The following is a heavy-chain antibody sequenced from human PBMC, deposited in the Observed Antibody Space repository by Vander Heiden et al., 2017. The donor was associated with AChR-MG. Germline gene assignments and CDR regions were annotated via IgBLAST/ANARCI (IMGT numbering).Heavy chain of an antibody. D-gene: IGHD6-19*01. CDR3: ARGLPQWLVRPSRSHYMDV. CDR1: GGSFSGYY. J-gene: IGHJ6*03. CDR2: INHSGST. V-gene: IGHV4-34*01. Sequence: QVQLQQWGAGLLKPSETLSLTCAVYGGSFSGYYWSWIRQPPGKGLEWIGEINHSGSTNYNPSLKRRVTISVDTSKNQFSLKLSSVTAADTAVYYCARGLPQWLVRPSRSHYMDVWGKGTTVTVSS.